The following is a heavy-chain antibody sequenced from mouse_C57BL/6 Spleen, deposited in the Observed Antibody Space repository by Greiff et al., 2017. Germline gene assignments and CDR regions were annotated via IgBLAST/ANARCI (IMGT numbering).Heavy chain of an antibody. V-gene: IGHV1-55*01. CDR1: GYTFTSYW. D-gene: IGHD2-3*01. CDR3: ARWTDGYLYYFDY. Sequence: QVQLKESGAELVKPGASVKMSCKASGYTFTSYWITWVKQRPGQGLEWIGDIYPGSGSTNYNEKFKSKATLTVDTSSSTAYMQLSSLTSEDSAVYYCARWTDGYLYYFDYWGQGTTLTVSS. CDR2: IYPGSGST. J-gene: IGHJ2*01.